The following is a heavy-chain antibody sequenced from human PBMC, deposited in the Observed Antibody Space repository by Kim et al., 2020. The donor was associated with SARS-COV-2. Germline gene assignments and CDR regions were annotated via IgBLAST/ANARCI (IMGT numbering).Heavy chain of an antibody. D-gene: IGHD3-10*01. CDR1: GFTFSSYG. CDR2: IWYDGSNK. J-gene: IGHJ5*02. CDR3: ARDGLEGSGNWFDP. V-gene: IGHV3-33*01. Sequence: GGSLRLSCAASGFTFSSYGMHWVRQAPGKGLEWVAVIWYDGSNKYYADSVKGRFTISRDNSKNTLYLQMNSLRAEDTAVYYCARDGLEGSGNWFDPWGQGTLVTVSS.